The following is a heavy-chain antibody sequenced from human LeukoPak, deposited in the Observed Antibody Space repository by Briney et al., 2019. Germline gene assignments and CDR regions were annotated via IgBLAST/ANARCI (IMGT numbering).Heavy chain of an antibody. CDR2: VKQDVGEK. Sequence: PGGSLRLSCAASGFTFSSQWMSWVRQAPGKGLEWVASVKQDVGEKYYVDSVKGRFTISRDNAKNSLSLHMNSLRVEDTAVYYCARGPTYGSRRDSFDYWGQGTLVTVSS. V-gene: IGHV3-7*01. J-gene: IGHJ4*02. CDR3: ARGPTYGSRRDSFDY. D-gene: IGHD3-10*01. CDR1: GFTFSSQW.